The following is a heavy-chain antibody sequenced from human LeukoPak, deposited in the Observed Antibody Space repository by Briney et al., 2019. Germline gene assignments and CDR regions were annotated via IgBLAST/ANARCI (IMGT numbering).Heavy chain of an antibody. CDR2: IIPILGIA. V-gene: IGHV1-69*04. CDR1: GGIFSSYA. J-gene: IGHJ2*01. CDR3: ARVGMEIGWSLEL. Sequence: SVKVSCKASGGIFSSYAISWVRQAPGQGLEWMGRIIPILGIANYAQNFQGRVTLTTDTSTTTAYVELRSLRSDDTAVYYCARVGMEIGWSLELWGRGTLVTVSS. D-gene: IGHD2-21*01.